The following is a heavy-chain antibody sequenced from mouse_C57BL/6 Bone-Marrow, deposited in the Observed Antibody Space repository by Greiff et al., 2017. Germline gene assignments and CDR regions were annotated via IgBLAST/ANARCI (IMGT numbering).Heavy chain of an antibody. Sequence: VQLQQSGAELARPGASVKLSCKASGYTFTSYGISWVKQRTGQGLEWIGEIYPRSGNTYYNEKFKGKATLTADKSSSTAYMQLRSLTSEDSAVYFCARCRGLRQGYWGQGTSVTVSS. J-gene: IGHJ4*01. D-gene: IGHD2-4*01. CDR3: ARCRGLRQGY. CDR2: IYPRSGNT. V-gene: IGHV1-81*01. CDR1: GYTFTSYG.